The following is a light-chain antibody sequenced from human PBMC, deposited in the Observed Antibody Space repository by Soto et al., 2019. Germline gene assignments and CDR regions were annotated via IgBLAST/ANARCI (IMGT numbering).Light chain of an antibody. CDR2: GTS. CDR1: QAIRTD. Sequence: GDRVTITCRASQAIRTDLGWYQQRPGKATKLLIYGTSNLQSGVPSRFSGSGSGTDFTLTINILQPEDFATYYCLQDYSYPRTFGQGTKVDIK. V-gene: IGKV1-6*01. CDR3: LQDYSYPRT. J-gene: IGKJ1*01.